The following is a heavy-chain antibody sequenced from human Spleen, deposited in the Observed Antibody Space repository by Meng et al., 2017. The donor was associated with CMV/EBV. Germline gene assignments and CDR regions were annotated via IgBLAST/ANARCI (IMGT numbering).Heavy chain of an antibody. CDR3: ARGRRYCSSISCYRPSKDYGMDV. Sequence: SETLSLTCAVYGGSFSGYYWSWIRQPPGKGLEWIGEINHSGSTNYNPSLKSRVTISVDTSKNQFSPKLSSVTAADTAVYYCARGRRYCSSISCYRPSKDYGMDVWGQGTTVTVSS. V-gene: IGHV4-34*01. J-gene: IGHJ6*02. D-gene: IGHD2-2*02. CDR1: GGSFSGYY. CDR2: INHSGST.